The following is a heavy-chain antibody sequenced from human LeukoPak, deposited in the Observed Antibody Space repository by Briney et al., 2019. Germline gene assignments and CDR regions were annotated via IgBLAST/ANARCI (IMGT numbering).Heavy chain of an antibody. J-gene: IGHJ4*02. Sequence: SVKVSCKASGGTFSSYAISWVRQAPGQGLEWMGGIIPIFGTANYAQKFQGRVTITADESTSTAYMELSSLRSEDTAVYYCARLIFGVVIENDYWGQGTLVTVSS. CDR2: IIPIFGTA. CDR1: GGTFSSYA. V-gene: IGHV1-69*13. D-gene: IGHD3-3*01. CDR3: ARLIFGVVIENDY.